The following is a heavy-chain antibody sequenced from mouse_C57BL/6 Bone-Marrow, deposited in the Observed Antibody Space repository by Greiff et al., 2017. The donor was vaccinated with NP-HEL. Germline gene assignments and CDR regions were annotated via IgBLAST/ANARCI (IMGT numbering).Heavy chain of an antibody. V-gene: IGHV1-26*01. CDR3: ARSNYGSSLWYFDY. CDR2: INPNNGGT. D-gene: IGHD1-1*01. CDR1: GYTFTDYY. J-gene: IGHJ2*01. Sequence: VQLQQSGPELVKPGASVKISCKASGYTFTDYYMNWVKQSHGKSLEWIGDINPNNGGTSYNQKFKGKATLTVDKSSSTAYMELRSLTSEDSAVYYCARSNYGSSLWYFDYWGQGTTLTVSS.